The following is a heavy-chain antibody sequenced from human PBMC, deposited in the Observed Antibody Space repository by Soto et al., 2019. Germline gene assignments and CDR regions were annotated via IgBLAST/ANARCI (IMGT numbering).Heavy chain of an antibody. J-gene: IGHJ4*02. V-gene: IGHV1-18*04. CDR1: GYTFTSYG. D-gene: IGHD2-21*02. Sequence: QVQLVQSGAEVKKPGASVKVSCKASGYTFTSYGISWVRQAPGQGLEWMGWISAYNGNTNYAQKLQGRVTMTTDTYTRTADMELRILRSDDTAVYYCVVVVTSRQMAYWCQVTQGTVSS. CDR2: ISAYNGNT. CDR3: VVVVTSRQMAY.